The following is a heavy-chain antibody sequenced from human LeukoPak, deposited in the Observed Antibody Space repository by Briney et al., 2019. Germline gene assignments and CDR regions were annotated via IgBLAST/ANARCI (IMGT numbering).Heavy chain of an antibody. J-gene: IGHJ4*02. CDR1: GGSSSNSYY. D-gene: IGHD6-13*01. Sequence: PSETLSLTCTVSGGSSSNSYYWGWIRQPPGKGLEWIGSIYYSGSTYYNPSLKSRVTISVGTSKNQFSLKLSSVTAADTAVYYCARVAAAGQDYWGQGTLVTVSS. CDR3: ARVAAAGQDY. CDR2: IYYSGST. V-gene: IGHV4-39*07.